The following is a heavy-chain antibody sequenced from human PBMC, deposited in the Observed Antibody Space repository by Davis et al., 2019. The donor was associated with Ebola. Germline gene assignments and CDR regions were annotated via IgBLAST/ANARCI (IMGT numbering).Heavy chain of an antibody. CDR3: AKDWDHYGPQY. Sequence: GGSLRLSCAASGFTFSSYGMHWVRQAPGKGLEWVAVISYDGSNKYYADSVKGRFTISRDNSKNTLCLQMDSLRAEDTAVYHCAKDWDHYGPQYWGQGTLVTVSS. CDR1: GFTFSSYG. D-gene: IGHD4-17*01. V-gene: IGHV3-30*18. CDR2: ISYDGSNK. J-gene: IGHJ4*02.